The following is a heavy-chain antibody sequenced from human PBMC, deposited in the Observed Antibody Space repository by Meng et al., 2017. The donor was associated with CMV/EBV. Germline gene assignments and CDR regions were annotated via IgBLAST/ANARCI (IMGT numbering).Heavy chain of an antibody. D-gene: IGHD2-2*01. CDR1: GFTFSNAW. Sequence: GGSLRLSCAASGFTFSNAWMSWVRQAPGKGLEWVSYISSSSSTIYYADSVKGRFTISRDNAKNSLYLQMNSLRAEDTAVYYCARDLKGGYCSSTSCYPNYYYYGMDVWGQGTTVTVSS. CDR2: ISSSSSTI. CDR3: ARDLKGGYCSSTSCYPNYYYYGMDV. V-gene: IGHV3-48*04. J-gene: IGHJ6*02.